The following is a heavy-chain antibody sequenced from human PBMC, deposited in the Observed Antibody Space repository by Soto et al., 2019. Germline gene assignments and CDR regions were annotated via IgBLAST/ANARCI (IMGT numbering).Heavy chain of an antibody. J-gene: IGHJ6*02. D-gene: IGHD1-20*01. V-gene: IGHV4-59*12. CDR2: IYYSGST. Sequence: PSETLSLTCTVSGGSISSYYWSWIRQPPGKGLEWIGYIYYSGSTNYNPSLKSRLTMSVDTSKNQFSPKLSSVTAADTAVYYCARDRAKWKDYYYYGMDVWGQGTTVTVSS. CDR1: GGSISSYY. CDR3: ARDRAKWKDYYYYGMDV.